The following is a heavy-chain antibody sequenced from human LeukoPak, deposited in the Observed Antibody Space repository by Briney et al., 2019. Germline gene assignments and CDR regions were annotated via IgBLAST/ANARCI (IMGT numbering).Heavy chain of an antibody. CDR1: GFTFSSYA. CDR2: ISGSGGST. D-gene: IGHD4-17*01. J-gene: IGHJ4*02. Sequence: GGSLRLSCAASGFTFSSYAMSRVRQAPGKGLEWVSAISGSGGSTYYADSVKGRFTISRDNSKNALYLQMNSLRAEDTAVYYCAGGLDYGDYAFDYWGQGTLVTVSS. CDR3: AGGLDYGDYAFDY. V-gene: IGHV3-23*01.